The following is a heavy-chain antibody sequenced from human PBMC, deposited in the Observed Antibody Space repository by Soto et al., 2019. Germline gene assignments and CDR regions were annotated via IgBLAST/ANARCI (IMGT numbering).Heavy chain of an antibody. CDR3: TSGRGYCDGATFSYFDYFQH. D-gene: IGHD2-15*01. Sequence: QVQLVESGGGVGQPGRSLRLSCAASGFTFNTYGMNWVRRAPGKGLEWVAVISSDGSNKYYADSVKGRFTISRDNSKNTVYLQMNSLRAEDTAVYYCTSGRGYCDGATFSYFDYFQHWGQGTLVTVSS. CDR1: GFTFNTYG. CDR2: ISSDGSNK. V-gene: IGHV3-30*03. J-gene: IGHJ1*01.